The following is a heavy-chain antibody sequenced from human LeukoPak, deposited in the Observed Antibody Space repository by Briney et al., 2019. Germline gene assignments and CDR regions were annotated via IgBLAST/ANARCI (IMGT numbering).Heavy chain of an antibody. J-gene: IGHJ4*02. CDR3: ARRDGYNADFDY. CDR1: GFTSSSYG. D-gene: IGHD5-24*01. CDR2: IWFDGTNK. Sequence: GGSLRLSCAASGFTSSSYGMHWIRQAPGKGLEWVAVIWFDGTNKYFADSVKGRFTISRDNSKNTLYLQMNSLRAEDTAVYYCARRDGYNADFDYWGQGTLVTVSS. V-gene: IGHV3-33*01.